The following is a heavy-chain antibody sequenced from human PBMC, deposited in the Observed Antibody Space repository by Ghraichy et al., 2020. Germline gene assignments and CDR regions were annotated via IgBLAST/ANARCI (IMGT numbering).Heavy chain of an antibody. Sequence: ESLNISCVGSGFTFSSYNMNWVRQSPGKGLEWVSYISSGSKAIFYADSVKGRFTISRDNAQNSLYLQRNGLRDEDTAVYYCARASTVVRFYYYDGMDVWGQGTTVTVSS. J-gene: IGHJ6*02. CDR3: ARASTVVRFYYYDGMDV. CDR1: GFTFSSYN. CDR2: ISSGSKAI. D-gene: IGHD4-23*01. V-gene: IGHV3-48*02.